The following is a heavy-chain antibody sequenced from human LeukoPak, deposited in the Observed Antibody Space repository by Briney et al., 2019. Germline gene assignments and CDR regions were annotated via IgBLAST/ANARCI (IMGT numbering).Heavy chain of an antibody. D-gene: IGHD2-15*01. CDR2: IYYSGST. CDR1: GGSISSYY. V-gene: IGHV4-59*01. J-gene: IGHJ4*02. CDR3: ARVSYCSGSSCYSGIIDY. Sequence: SETLSLTCTVSGGSISSYYWSWIRQPPGKGLEWIGYIYYSGSTNYNPSLKSRVTISVDTSKNQFSLKLSSVTAADTAVYYCARVSYCSGSSCYSGIIDYWGQGTLVTVSS.